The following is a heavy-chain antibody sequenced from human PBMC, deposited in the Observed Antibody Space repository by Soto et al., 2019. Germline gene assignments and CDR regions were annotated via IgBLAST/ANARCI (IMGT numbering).Heavy chain of an antibody. D-gene: IGHD2-15*01. V-gene: IGHV5-10-1*01. CDR1: GYSFTSYW. CDR3: ARRVVVAATPSLYYYYGMDV. Sequence: GESLKISCKGSGYSFTSYWISWVHQMPGKGLEWMGRIDPSDSYTNYSPSFQGHVTISADKSISTAYLQWSSLKASDTAMYYCARRVVVAATPSLYYYYGMDVWGQGTTVTVSS. CDR2: IDPSDSYT. J-gene: IGHJ6*02.